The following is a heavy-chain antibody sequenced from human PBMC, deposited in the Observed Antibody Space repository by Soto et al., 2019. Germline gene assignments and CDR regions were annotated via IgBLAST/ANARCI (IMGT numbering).Heavy chain of an antibody. D-gene: IGHD5-18*01. Sequence: QVQLVESGGGVVQPGRSLRLSCAASGFTFSSYGMHWVRQAPGKGLEWVAVISYDGSNKYYADSVKGRFTISRDNSKNPVYLQISSLRAEDTAVYYCAKEGYSYGSRGGGMDLWGQGTT. CDR2: ISYDGSNK. V-gene: IGHV3-30*18. CDR3: AKEGYSYGSRGGGMDL. CDR1: GFTFSSYG. J-gene: IGHJ6*02.